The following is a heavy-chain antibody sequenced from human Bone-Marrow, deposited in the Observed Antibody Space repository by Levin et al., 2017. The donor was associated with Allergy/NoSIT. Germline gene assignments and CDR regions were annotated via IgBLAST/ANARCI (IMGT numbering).Heavy chain of an antibody. J-gene: IGHJ6*03. Sequence: GESLKISCSASGFTFSTFTMHWVRQAPGKGLEYISAISTNGNIAHYAGSVQGRFVVSRDNSKNALYLQMSSLRMEDTATYYCVKDRSLIRLFDYYMDVWGKGTTVIVAS. D-gene: IGHD3-3*01. CDR3: VKDRSLIRLFDYYMDV. CDR2: ISTNGNIA. CDR1: GFTFSTFT. V-gene: IGHV3-64D*06.